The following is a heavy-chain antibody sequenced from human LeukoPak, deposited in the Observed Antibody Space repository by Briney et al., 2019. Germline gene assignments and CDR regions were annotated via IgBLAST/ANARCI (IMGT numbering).Heavy chain of an antibody. Sequence: GGSLRLSCAASGFTFRSYDMHWVRQTTGRGLEWVSGIGTAGDTYSPGSEKGRFTISRENAKNSLYLQMNSLRAGDTAVYYCAKSHSLPGRVTYYFDYWGQGTLVTVSS. J-gene: IGHJ4*02. CDR3: AKSHSLPGRVTYYFDY. CDR1: GFTFRSYD. V-gene: IGHV3-13*01. CDR2: IGTAGDT.